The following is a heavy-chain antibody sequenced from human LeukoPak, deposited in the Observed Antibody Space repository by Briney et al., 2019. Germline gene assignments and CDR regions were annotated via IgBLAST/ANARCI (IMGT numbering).Heavy chain of an antibody. J-gene: IGHJ4*02. CDR3: ARSGNAGPGWLRYYFDF. Sequence: GGSLRLSCAASGFTFSSRAMHWVRQAPGKGLEWVAVVSDDGTDKYYADFVKGRLTISRDNSRNTLYLQMSGLRVDDTAVYYCARSGNAGPGWLRYYFDFWGQGTLVTVSS. CDR1: GFTFSSRA. D-gene: IGHD5-12*01. CDR2: VSDDGTDK. V-gene: IGHV3-30*04.